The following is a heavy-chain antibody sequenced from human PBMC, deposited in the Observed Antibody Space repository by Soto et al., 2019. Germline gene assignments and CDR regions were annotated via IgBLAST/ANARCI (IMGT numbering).Heavy chain of an antibody. V-gene: IGHV3-23*01. CDR3: AKGGGLRNQLLYGYYFHGMDV. D-gene: IGHD3-10*01. Sequence: EVQLLESGGGLVQPGGSLRLSCAASGFIFRSYAMNWVRQAPGKGLERVSGISGSGDSTYYADAVKGRFTISRDNSKNELHLEVSSVRAEDTAVYYCAKGGGLRNQLLYGYYFHGMDVWGQGTTVTVSS. CDR2: ISGSGDST. CDR1: GFIFRSYA. J-gene: IGHJ6*02.